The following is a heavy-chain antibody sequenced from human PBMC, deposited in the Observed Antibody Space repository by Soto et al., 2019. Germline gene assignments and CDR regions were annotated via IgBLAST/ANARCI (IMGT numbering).Heavy chain of an antibody. J-gene: IGHJ4*02. Sequence: QVHLVQSGAEVKKPGASVKVSCKGSGYGFTTYGITWVRQAPGQGLEWMAWISAHNGNTNYAQKLQGRVTVTRDTSTSTAYMELMSLRSDDTAVYYCARGRYGDYWGQGALVTVSS. D-gene: IGHD1-1*01. CDR1: GYGFTTYG. CDR3: ARGRYGDY. V-gene: IGHV1-18*01. CDR2: ISAHNGNT.